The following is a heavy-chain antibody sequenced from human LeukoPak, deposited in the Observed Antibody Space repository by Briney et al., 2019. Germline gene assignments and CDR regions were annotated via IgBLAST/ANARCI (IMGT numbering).Heavy chain of an antibody. CDR3: ARDFPSVFKWDDDILTGYTSRDAFDI. J-gene: IGHJ3*02. V-gene: IGHV4-59*01. D-gene: IGHD3-9*01. Sequence: SETLSLTCTVSGGSISSYYWSWIRQPPGKGLEWIGYIYYSGSTNYNPSLKSRVTISVDTSKNQFSLKLSSVTAADTAVYYCARDFPSVFKWDDDILTGYTSRDAFDIWAKGQWSPSLQ. CDR1: GGSISSYY. CDR2: IYYSGST.